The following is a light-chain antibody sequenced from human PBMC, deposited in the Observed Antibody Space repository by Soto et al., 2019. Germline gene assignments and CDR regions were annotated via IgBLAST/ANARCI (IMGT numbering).Light chain of an antibody. CDR2: GAS. V-gene: IGKV3-20*01. J-gene: IGKJ1*01. Sequence: EIVLTQSPGTLSLSPVERATLSCMASQSVSNNYLAWYQQKPGQAPRLLIYGASNRATGIPDRFSGSGSGTDFTLTISRLETEDFAVYYCQQYGSSGTFGQGTKVDIK. CDR1: QSVSNNY. CDR3: QQYGSSGT.